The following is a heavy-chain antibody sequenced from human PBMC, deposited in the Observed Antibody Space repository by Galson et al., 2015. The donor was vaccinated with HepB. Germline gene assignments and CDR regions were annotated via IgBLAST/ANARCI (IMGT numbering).Heavy chain of an antibody. CDR2: IYHSGST. D-gene: IGHD3-22*01. Sequence: SETLSLTCTVSGGSISSYYWSWIRQPPGKGLEWIGYIYHSGSTNYNPSLKSRVTISVDTSKNQFSLKLSSVTAADTAVYYCATDSSGYYYGPTVLDAFDIWGQGTMVTVSS. J-gene: IGHJ3*02. CDR1: GGSISSYY. V-gene: IGHV4-59*01. CDR3: ATDSSGYYYGPTVLDAFDI.